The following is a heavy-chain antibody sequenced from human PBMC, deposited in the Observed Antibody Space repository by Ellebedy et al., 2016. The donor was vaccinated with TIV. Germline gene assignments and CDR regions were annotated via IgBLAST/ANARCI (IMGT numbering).Heavy chain of an antibody. J-gene: IGHJ4*02. CDR1: GFTFDDYA. V-gene: IGHV3-9*01. CDR2: ISWNSGSI. D-gene: IGHD5-24*01. CDR3: ARATSGFDY. Sequence: PGGSLRLSCAASGFTFDDYAMHWVRQAPGKGLEWVSGISWNSGSIGYADSVKGRFTISRDNAKNSLYLQMNSLRAEDTAVYYCARATSGFDYWGQGALATVSS.